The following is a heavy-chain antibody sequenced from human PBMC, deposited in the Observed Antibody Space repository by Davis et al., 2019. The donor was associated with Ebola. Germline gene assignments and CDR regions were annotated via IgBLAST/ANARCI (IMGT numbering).Heavy chain of an antibody. J-gene: IGHJ3*01. D-gene: IGHD2-15*01. Sequence: GESLKISCVASGFTFDAFGMNWVRQAPGKGLEWVATIWYDESNSYYADSVKGRFTISRDNAKNTLYLQMDSLTDDDTALYYCTRGVDTTLASWSDALDVWGQGTMVTVSS. CDR3: TRGVDTTLASWSDALDV. CDR2: IWYDESNS. CDR1: GFTFDAFG. V-gene: IGHV3-33*01.